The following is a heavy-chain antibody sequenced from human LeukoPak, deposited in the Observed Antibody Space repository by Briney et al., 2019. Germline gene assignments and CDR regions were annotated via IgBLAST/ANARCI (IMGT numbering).Heavy chain of an antibody. CDR1: GFTFSSYS. Sequence: GGSLRLSCAASGFTFSSYSMNWVRQAPGKGLEWLSYITSSSSSIFYADSVKGRFTISRDNAKNSLYLQMNSLRAEDTAVYYCARDTSWRYAFDIWGQGTMVTVSS. V-gene: IGHV3-48*01. CDR3: ARDTSWRYAFDI. D-gene: IGHD2-2*01. J-gene: IGHJ3*02. CDR2: ITSSSSSI.